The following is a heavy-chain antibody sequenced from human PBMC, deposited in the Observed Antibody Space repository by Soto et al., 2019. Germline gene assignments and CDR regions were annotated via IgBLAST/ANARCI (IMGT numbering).Heavy chain of an antibody. J-gene: IGHJ4*02. CDR1: GFTFSRYW. CDR3: ARDLPAAEDY. V-gene: IGHV3-74*01. D-gene: IGHD6-25*01. CDR2: INSDGSST. Sequence: PGGSLRLSCAASGFTFSRYWMHWVRQAPGKGLVWVSHINSDGSSTNYADSVKGRFTISRDNAKNTLYLQVNSLRAEDTAVYYCARDLPAAEDYWGQGTLVTVSS.